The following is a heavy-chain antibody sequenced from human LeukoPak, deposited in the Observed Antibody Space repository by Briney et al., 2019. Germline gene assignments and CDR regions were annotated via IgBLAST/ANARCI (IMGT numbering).Heavy chain of an antibody. D-gene: IGHD3-3*01. Sequence: SQTLSLTCTVSGGSISSTGYYWSWIRQHPGKGLEWVGYIYFSGSTYYNPSLKSRITMSADTSKNQFSLKLSSVTAADTAGYYCARGNTVFGVVAHLDYWGQGTLVTVSS. CDR3: ARGNTVFGVVAHLDY. J-gene: IGHJ4*02. V-gene: IGHV4-31*03. CDR2: IYFSGST. CDR1: GGSISSTGYY.